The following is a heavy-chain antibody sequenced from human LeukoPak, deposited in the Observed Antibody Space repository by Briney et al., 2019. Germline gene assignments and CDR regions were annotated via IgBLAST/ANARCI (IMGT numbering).Heavy chain of an antibody. CDR1: GFTFGHHF. D-gene: IGHD3-16*01. Sequence: GRSLRLSCVASGFTFGHHFMSWVRQAPGGGLEWVANINPDGSIKFHADSVKGRFTISRDNARNSVYLQMNSLRGEDTAVYYCARAVDVADYWGQGTLVAVSS. CDR3: ARAVDVADY. CDR2: INPDGSIK. V-gene: IGHV3-7*01. J-gene: IGHJ4*02.